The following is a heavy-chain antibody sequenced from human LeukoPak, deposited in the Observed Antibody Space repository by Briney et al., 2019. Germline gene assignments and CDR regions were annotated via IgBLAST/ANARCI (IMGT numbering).Heavy chain of an antibody. CDR3: ATAPYDSIGIFDY. CDR1: GITFDDYA. V-gene: IGHV3-43D*03. J-gene: IGHJ4*02. CDR2: ISWDGDST. Sequence: PGGSLRLSCAASGITFDDYAMHWVRQAPGKGLECVSLISWDGDSTYYSDSVKGRFTISRDNNKNSLYLQMNSLRTEDTALYYCATAPYDSIGIFDYWGQGTLVTVSS. D-gene: IGHD3-22*01.